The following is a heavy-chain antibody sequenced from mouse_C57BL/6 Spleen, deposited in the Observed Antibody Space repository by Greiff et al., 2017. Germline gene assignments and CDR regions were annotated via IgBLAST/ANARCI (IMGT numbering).Heavy chain of an antibody. CDR2: IYPGSGNT. V-gene: IGHV1-76*01. CDR1: GYTFTDYY. CDR3: ARRGLLDYFDY. Sequence: QVQLQQSGAELVRPGASVKLSCKASGYTFTDYYINWVKQRPGQGLEWIARIYPGSGNTYYNEKFKGKATLTAEKSSSTAYMQLSSLTSEDSAVYFCARRGLLDYFDYWGQGTTLTVSS. D-gene: IGHD6-5*01. J-gene: IGHJ2*01.